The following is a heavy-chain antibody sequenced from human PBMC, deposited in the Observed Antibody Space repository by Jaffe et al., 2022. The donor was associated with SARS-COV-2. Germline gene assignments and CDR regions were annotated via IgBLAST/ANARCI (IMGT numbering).Heavy chain of an antibody. D-gene: IGHD3-3*01. V-gene: IGHV3-33*01. CDR3: ARGDANTIFGVVIIRGFDY. CDR1: GFTFSSYG. J-gene: IGHJ4*02. CDR2: IWYDGSNK. Sequence: QVQLVESGGGVVQPGRSLRLSCAASGFTFSSYGMHWVRQAPGKGLEWVAVIWYDGSNKYYADSVKGRFTISRDNSKNTLYLQMNSLRAEDTAVYYCARGDANTIFGVVIIRGFDYWGQGTLVTVSS.